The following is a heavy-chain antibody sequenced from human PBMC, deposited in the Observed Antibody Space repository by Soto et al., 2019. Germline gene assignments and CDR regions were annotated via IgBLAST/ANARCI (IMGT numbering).Heavy chain of an antibody. CDR1: GFTFSSYG. Sequence: QVQLVESGGGVVQPGRSLRLSCAASGFTFSSYGMHWVRQAPGKGLEWVAVIWYDGRNKYYADSVKGRFTTSRDNSKNTLYLQMNSLRAEDTAVYYCARDSEDCSGGSCYFADYWGQGTLVTVSS. D-gene: IGHD2-15*01. V-gene: IGHV3-33*01. CDR3: ARDSEDCSGGSCYFADY. CDR2: IWYDGRNK. J-gene: IGHJ4*02.